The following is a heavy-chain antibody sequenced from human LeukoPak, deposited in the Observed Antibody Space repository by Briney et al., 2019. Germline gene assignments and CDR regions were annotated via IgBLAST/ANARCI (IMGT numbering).Heavy chain of an antibody. CDR1: GGSFSGSY. V-gene: IGHV4-34*01. CDR2: INDSENT. Sequence: PSETLSLTCAVYGGSFSGSYWSWIRQPPGKGLEWIGEINDSENTNYNPSLKSRVTISIDTSKNQFSLKLSSVTAADTAVYYCAAESERWLVRSWGQGTLVTVSS. D-gene: IGHD6-19*01. J-gene: IGHJ4*02. CDR3: AAESERWLVRS.